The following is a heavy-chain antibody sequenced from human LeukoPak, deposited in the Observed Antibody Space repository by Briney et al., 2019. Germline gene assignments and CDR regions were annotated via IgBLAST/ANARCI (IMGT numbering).Heavy chain of an antibody. V-gene: IGHV1-2*02. Sequence: ASVKVSCKASGYTFTGYYMHWVRQAPGQGLEWMGWINPNSGGTNYAQKLQGRVTMTTDTSTSTAYMELRSLRSDDTAVYYCARDTKRSRARWENLGIDPWGQGTLVTVSS. CDR1: GYTFTGYY. J-gene: IGHJ5*02. CDR2: INPNSGGT. D-gene: IGHD3-16*01. CDR3: ARDTKRSRARWENLGIDP.